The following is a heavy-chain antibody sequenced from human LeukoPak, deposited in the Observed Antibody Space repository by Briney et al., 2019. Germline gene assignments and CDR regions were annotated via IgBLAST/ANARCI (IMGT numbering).Heavy chain of an antibody. D-gene: IGHD5-18*01. J-gene: IGHJ3*02. CDR1: GGSFSSSNYY. CDR2: IYYSGNT. Sequence: SETLSLTCTVSGGSFSSSNYYWGWIRQPPGKGLEWIGSIYYSGNTYYNPSLKGRVAISGDASKNQFSLKLSSVTAADTAVYYCARGVMVTRAFDIWGQGTMVTVSS. V-gene: IGHV4-39*07. CDR3: ARGVMVTRAFDI.